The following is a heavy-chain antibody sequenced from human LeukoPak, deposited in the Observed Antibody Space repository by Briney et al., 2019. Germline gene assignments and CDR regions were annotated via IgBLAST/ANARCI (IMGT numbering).Heavy chain of an antibody. CDR3: ARDQGHYGSGSYHYYYYYGMDV. CDR2: IYYGAST. J-gene: IGHJ6*04. Sequence: SQTLCLTCTVSGGAISGGDYYCSCIRQPPGKGLGWGGYIYYGASTYYNPSLKSRVTISVDTSKNQFSLKLSSVTAADTAVYYCARDQGHYGSGSYHYYYYYGMDVWGKGTTVTVSS. V-gene: IGHV4-30-4*01. D-gene: IGHD3-10*01. CDR1: GGAISGGDYY.